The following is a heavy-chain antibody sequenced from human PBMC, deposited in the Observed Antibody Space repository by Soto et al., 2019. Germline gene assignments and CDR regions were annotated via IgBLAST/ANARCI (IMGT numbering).Heavy chain of an antibody. CDR2: ISGSSTI. D-gene: IGHD3-10*01. J-gene: IGHJ4*02. Sequence: GGSLRLSCAASGFTFSSYAMSWVRQAPGKGLEWVSAISGSSTIYYADSMKGRFTISRDNAKNSLYLQMNSLRAEDTALYYCARARSTGIEFALEYWGLGTLVTVSS. CDR3: ARARSTGIEFALEY. CDR1: GFTFSSYA. V-gene: IGHV3-48*01.